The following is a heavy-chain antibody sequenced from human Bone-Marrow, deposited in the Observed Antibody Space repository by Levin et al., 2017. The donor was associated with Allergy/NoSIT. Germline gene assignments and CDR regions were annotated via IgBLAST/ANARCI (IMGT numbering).Heavy chain of an antibody. CDR2: FDPEDGET. D-gene: IGHD3-16*01. CDR3: ATSGAMGDYIWGSTPGAFDI. J-gene: IGHJ3*02. CDR1: GYTLTELS. Sequence: GESLKISCKVSGYTLTELSMHWVRQAPGKGLEWMGGFDPEDGETIYAQKFQGRVTMTEDTSTDTAYMELSSLRSEDTAVYYCATSGAMGDYIWGSTPGAFDIWGQGTMVTVSS. V-gene: IGHV1-24*01.